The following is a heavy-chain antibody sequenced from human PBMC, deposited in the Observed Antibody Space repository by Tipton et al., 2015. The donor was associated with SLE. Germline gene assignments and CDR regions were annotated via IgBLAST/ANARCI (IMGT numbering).Heavy chain of an antibody. CDR1: GVSISSSY. CDR2: IYTSGAT. D-gene: IGHD1-26*01. J-gene: IGHJ3*02. Sequence: TLSLTCNVSGVSISSSYWSWIRQPAGKGLEWIGRIYTSGATDDNPSLKSRVTMSVDMSKNQIFLKMTSVTAADSAVYFCARTLGAIAYTVYDAFDIWGQGKMVTVSS. V-gene: IGHV4-4*07. CDR3: ARTLGAIAYTVYDAFDI.